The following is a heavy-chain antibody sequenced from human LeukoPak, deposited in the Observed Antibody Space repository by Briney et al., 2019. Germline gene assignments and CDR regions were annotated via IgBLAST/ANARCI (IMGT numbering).Heavy chain of an antibody. Sequence: GGSLRLSCAASGFTFSSYSMNWVRQAPGKGLEWVSSISSSSSYIYYADSVKGRFTISRDDAKNSLYLQMNSLRAEDTAVYYCARDILCSGGSCYSSYNWFDPWGQGTLVTVSS. D-gene: IGHD2-15*01. V-gene: IGHV3-21*01. CDR1: GFTFSSYS. J-gene: IGHJ5*02. CDR3: ARDILCSGGSCYSSYNWFDP. CDR2: ISSSSSYI.